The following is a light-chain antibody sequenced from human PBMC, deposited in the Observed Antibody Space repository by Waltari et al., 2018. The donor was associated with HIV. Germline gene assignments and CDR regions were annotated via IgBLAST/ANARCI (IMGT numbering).Light chain of an antibody. V-gene: IGKV3-20*01. Sequence: DIVLTQSPGTLSLSPGERATLSCRASQSVVNNYLAWYQQKRGQAPRLLIHSASSRGTGIPDRFSGSRSGTDFTLTISRLEPEDFAVYYCRQYGSSPYTFGQGTKLEIK. J-gene: IGKJ2*01. CDR3: RQYGSSPYT. CDR1: QSVVNNY. CDR2: SAS.